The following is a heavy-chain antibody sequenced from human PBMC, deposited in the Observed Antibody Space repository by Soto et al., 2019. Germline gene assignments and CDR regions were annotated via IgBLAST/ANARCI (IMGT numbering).Heavy chain of an antibody. CDR2: VNPILSMS. Sequence: QVQLVQSGAEVKRPGSSVKVSCKASGDTFSFYSINWVRQAPGLRLEWMGRVNPILSMSNYAQRFQGRVTMTADKSTSTAYMELSGLRSEDTAMYYCATSYGSGYRAFDYWGQAALVTVSS. CDR1: GDTFSFYS. CDR3: ATSYGSGYRAFDY. J-gene: IGHJ4*02. D-gene: IGHD3-10*01. V-gene: IGHV1-69*04.